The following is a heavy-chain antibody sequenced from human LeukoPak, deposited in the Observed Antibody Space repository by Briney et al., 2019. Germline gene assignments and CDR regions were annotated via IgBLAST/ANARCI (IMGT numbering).Heavy chain of an antibody. CDR3: ARLRSYYDSSGPFNFDY. CDR2: IYPGDSDT. CDR1: GYSFTSYW. V-gene: IGHV5-51*01. D-gene: IGHD3-22*01. Sequence: GESLKISCKGSGYSFTSYWIGWVRQMPGKGLEWMGIIYPGDSDTRYSPSFQGQVTISADKSISTAYLQWSSLKASDTAMYYCARLRSYYDSSGPFNFDYWGQGTLVTVSS. J-gene: IGHJ4*02.